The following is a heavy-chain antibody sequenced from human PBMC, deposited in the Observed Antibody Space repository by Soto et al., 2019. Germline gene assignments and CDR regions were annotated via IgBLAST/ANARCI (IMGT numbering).Heavy chain of an antibody. CDR3: ARQIYDSDTGPNFQYYFDS. V-gene: IGHV5-10-1*01. CDR2: IDPSDSQT. D-gene: IGHD3-22*01. CDR1: GYSFAGYW. J-gene: IGHJ4*02. Sequence: GESLKISCKGSGYSFAGYWITWVRQKPGKGLEWMGRIDPSDSQTYHSPSFRGHVTISVTKSITTVFLQWSSLRASDTAMYYCARQIYDSDTGPNFQYYFDSWGQGAPVTVSS.